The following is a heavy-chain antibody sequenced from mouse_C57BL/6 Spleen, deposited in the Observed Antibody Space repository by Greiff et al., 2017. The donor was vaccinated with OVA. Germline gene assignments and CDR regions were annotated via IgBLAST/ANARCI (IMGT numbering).Heavy chain of an antibody. CDR2: INPNNGGT. V-gene: IGHV1-26*01. CDR3: AAIYYSNYFDY. Sequence: VQLKQSGPELVKPGASVKISCKASGYTFTDYYMNWVKQSHGKSLEWIGDINPNNGGTSYNQKFKGKATLTVDKSSSTAYMELRSLTSEDSAVYYCAAIYYSNYFDYWGQGTTLTVSS. CDR1: GYTFTDYY. D-gene: IGHD2-5*01. J-gene: IGHJ2*01.